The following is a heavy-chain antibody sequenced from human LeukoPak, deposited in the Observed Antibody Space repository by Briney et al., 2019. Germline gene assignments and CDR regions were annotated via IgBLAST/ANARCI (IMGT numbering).Heavy chain of an antibody. CDR1: GFTFSSYR. Sequence: GGSLRLSCAASGFTFSSYRMSWVRQAPGKGLEWVANIKQDGSEKYYVDSVKGRFTISRDNAKNSLYLQMNGLRAEDTAVYYCARDRGYDSGFDYWGQGTLVTVSS. D-gene: IGHD5-12*01. V-gene: IGHV3-7*01. CDR3: ARDRGYDSGFDY. J-gene: IGHJ4*02. CDR2: IKQDGSEK.